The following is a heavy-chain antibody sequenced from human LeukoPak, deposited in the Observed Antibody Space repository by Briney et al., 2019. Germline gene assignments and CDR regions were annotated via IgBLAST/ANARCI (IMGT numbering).Heavy chain of an antibody. CDR2: ISYDGSNK. J-gene: IGHJ4*02. V-gene: IGHV3-30*03. Sequence: PGGSLRLSCAASGFTFSSYGMHWVRQAPGKGLEWVAVISYDGSNKYYADSVKGRFTISRDNSKNTLYLQMNSLRAEDTALYYCARAGSGWYEIDSWGQGTLVTVSS. CDR1: GFTFSSYG. D-gene: IGHD6-19*01. CDR3: ARAGSGWYEIDS.